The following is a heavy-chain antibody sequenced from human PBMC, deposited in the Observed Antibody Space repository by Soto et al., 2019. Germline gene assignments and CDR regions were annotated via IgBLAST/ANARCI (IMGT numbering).Heavy chain of an antibody. CDR1: GGPIYSPDYY. D-gene: IGHD6-13*01. Sequence: SETLSLTCNVSGGPIYSPDYYWSWIRQSPGKGLEWIGYLYFNGGTQYNPSLRTPVSMSLDTSKKHFSLKMRSVTAADTAVYYCARGISKYSSWYEPHPWFDAWGQGALVTVSS. J-gene: IGHJ5*02. V-gene: IGHV4-30-4*01. CDR3: ARGISKYSSWYEPHPWFDA. CDR2: LYFNGGT.